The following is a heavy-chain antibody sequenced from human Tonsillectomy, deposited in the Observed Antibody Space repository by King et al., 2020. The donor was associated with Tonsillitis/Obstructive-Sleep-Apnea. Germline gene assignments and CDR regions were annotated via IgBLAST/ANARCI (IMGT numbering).Heavy chain of an antibody. J-gene: IGHJ6*03. CDR2: ISWISGSI. CDR1: GFTFDDYG. Sequence: VQLVESGGGLVQPGRSLRLSCAASGFTFDDYGMHWVRQAPGKGLGWVSGISWISGSIGYADSVMGRFTISRDNAKNSLYLQMNSLRAEDTALYYCAKTPISGWTYYMDVWGKGTTVTVSS. V-gene: IGHV3-9*01. CDR3: AKTPISGWTYYMDV. D-gene: IGHD6-19*01.